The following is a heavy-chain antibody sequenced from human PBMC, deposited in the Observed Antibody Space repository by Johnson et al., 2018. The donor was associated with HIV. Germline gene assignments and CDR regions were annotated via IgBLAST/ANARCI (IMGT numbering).Heavy chain of an antibody. V-gene: IGHV3-66*01. CDR1: GFTVSSNY. CDR2: IYSGGST. CDR3: ARLYEIAAAGTGDAFDI. J-gene: IGHJ3*02. Sequence: EVQLVESGGGLVQPGGSLRLSCAASGFTVSSNYMSWVRQAPGKGLEWVSVIYSGGSTYYADSVKGRFTISRDNSKNTLYLQMNSLRAEDTALYYCARLYEIAAAGTGDAFDIWGQGTMVTVSS. D-gene: IGHD6-13*01.